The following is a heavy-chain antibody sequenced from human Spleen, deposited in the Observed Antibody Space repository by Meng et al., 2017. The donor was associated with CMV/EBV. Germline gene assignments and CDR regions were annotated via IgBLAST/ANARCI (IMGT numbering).Heavy chain of an antibody. D-gene: IGHD1-1*01. J-gene: IGHJ4*02. V-gene: IGHV4-59*08. CDR3: AVNWNSFDY. CDR1: GGSISSYY. CDR2: IYYTGGA. Sequence: SETLSLTCTVSGGSISSYYWSWIRQPPGKGLEWIGYIYYTGGANYNPSLKSRVTISVDTSKNQFSLKLSSVTAADTAVYYCAVNWNSFDYWGQGTLVTVSS.